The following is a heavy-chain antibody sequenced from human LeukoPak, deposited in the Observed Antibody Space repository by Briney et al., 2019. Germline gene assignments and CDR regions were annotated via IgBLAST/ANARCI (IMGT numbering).Heavy chain of an antibody. J-gene: IGHJ4*02. Sequence: GGSLRLSCAASGFNLRSYGMHWVGQAPGKALEGLAVISYDGSNKYYADSVKGRFTISRDNSKNTLYLQMTSLRAEDTAVYYCAKDPPYSSGWYYFDYWGQGTLVTVSS. CDR3: AKDPPYSSGWYYFDY. CDR2: ISYDGSNK. CDR1: GFNLRSYG. V-gene: IGHV3-30*18. D-gene: IGHD6-19*01.